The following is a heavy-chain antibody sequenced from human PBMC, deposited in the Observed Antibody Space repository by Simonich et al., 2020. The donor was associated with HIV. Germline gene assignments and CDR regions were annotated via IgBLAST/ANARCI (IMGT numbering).Heavy chain of an antibody. J-gene: IGHJ4*02. D-gene: IGHD4-17*01. CDR1: GGSITNISYF. Sequence: QVHLQQWGAGLLKPSETLSLTCAVYGGSITNISYFCGWIRQPPGKGLEWIGSIYLSENTYYTPSLKSRLTISVDTSKNQFSRKMSSLTAADTAVYYCYGDYGEYYFDHWSQGTLVTVSS. CDR2: IYLSENT. V-gene: IGHV4-39*03. CDR3: YGDYGEYYFDH.